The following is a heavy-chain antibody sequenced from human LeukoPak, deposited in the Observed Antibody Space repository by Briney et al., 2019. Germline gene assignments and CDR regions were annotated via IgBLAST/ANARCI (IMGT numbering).Heavy chain of an antibody. J-gene: IGHJ4*02. Sequence: ASVKVSCKASGYTFTSYAMHWVRQAPGQRLEWMGWINAGNGNTKYSQEFQGRVTITRDTSASTAYMELSSLRSEDMAVYYCARGADRWWTWYFDYWGQGTLVTVSS. CDR3: ARGADRWWTWYFDY. D-gene: IGHD2-15*01. CDR1: GYTFTSYA. V-gene: IGHV1-3*03. CDR2: INAGNGNT.